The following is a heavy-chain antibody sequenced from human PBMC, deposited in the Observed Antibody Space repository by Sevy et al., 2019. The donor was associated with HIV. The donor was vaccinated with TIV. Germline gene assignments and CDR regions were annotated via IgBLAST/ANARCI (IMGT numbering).Heavy chain of an antibody. CDR2: IKQDGSDK. J-gene: IGHJ4*02. CDR1: GFTLSGYW. V-gene: IGHV3-7*04. D-gene: IGHD3-10*01. CDR3: VRVRAFLLFGELPRYRFDS. Sequence: GGSLRLSCVASGFTLSGYWMSWVRQVQGQGLEWVADIKQDGSDKNYLDSVKGRFTISRDNAKKSLYLQMNNLRVEDTALYYCVRVRAFLLFGELPRYRFDSWGQGTLLTVSS.